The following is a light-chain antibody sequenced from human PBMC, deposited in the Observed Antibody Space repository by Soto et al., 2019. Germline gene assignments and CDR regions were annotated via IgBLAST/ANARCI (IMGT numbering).Light chain of an antibody. J-gene: IGKJ1*01. CDR2: AAS. CDR1: QTIKSH. Sequence: DLQMTQSPSSLSASVGDRVIITCRASQTIKSHLNWYKQRPGKAPELLIYAASSWPGGVPSRFSGSGSETDFTLTVSSLQPEDFATYYCQQTYASPWKFGHGTKVEI. CDR3: QQTYASPWK. V-gene: IGKV1-39*01.